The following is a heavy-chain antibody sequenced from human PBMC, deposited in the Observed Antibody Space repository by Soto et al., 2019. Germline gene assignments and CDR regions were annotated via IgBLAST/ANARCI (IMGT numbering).Heavy chain of an antibody. V-gene: IGHV4-59*01. CDR2: IYYSGSS. J-gene: IGHJ6*02. CDR3: ARGNVRITGTPYGMDV. D-gene: IGHD1-20*01. Sequence: PSETLSLTCTVSGGSISNYYWSWIRQPPGKGLEWIGYIYYSGSSNYNPSLKSRVTISVDTSKNQFSLRLSSVTAADTAVYYCARGNVRITGTPYGMDVWGQGTTVTVSS. CDR1: GGSISNYY.